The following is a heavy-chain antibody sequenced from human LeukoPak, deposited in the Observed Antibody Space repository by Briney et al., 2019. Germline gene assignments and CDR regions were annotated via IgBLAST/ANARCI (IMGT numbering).Heavy chain of an antibody. V-gene: IGHV1-18*01. Sequence: ASVKVSCKASGYKFSSYGISWVRQAPGHGLEWMGWISAFNGNTNYAQNFQRRVTMATDTSTSTGYMELRGLRSDDTAVYYCERAGAYIYGFDYWGQGTLVTV. J-gene: IGHJ4*02. CDR1: GYKFSSYG. CDR3: ERAGAYIYGFDY. D-gene: IGHD5-18*01. CDR2: ISAFNGNT.